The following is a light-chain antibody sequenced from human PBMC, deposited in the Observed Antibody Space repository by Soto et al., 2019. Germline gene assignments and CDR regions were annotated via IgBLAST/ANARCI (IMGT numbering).Light chain of an antibody. Sequence: DIQMTQSPSTLSASVGDRVTITCRASQSISSWLAWYQQMPGKAPKLLIYDASILHSGVPSRFSGSGCWTEFTLAISSLQPDYFATYYCQQYNTYSWTFGQGTKVEIK. CDR2: DAS. J-gene: IGKJ1*01. CDR1: QSISSW. CDR3: QQYNTYSWT. V-gene: IGKV1-5*01.